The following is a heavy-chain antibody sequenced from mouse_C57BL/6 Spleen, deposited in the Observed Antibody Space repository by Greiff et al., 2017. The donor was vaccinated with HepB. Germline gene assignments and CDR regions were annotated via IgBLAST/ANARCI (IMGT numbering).Heavy chain of an antibody. CDR1: GYTFTSYW. J-gene: IGHJ3*01. D-gene: IGHD1-1*01. V-gene: IGHV1-69*01. CDR2: IDPSDSYT. Sequence: QVQLKQSGAELVMPGASVKLSCKASGYTFTSYWMHWVKQRPGQGLEWIGEIDPSDSYTNYNQKFKGKSTLTVDKSSSTAYMQLSSLTSEDSAVYYCARSTTVPPPEGFAYWGQGTLVTVSA. CDR3: ARSTTVPPPEGFAY.